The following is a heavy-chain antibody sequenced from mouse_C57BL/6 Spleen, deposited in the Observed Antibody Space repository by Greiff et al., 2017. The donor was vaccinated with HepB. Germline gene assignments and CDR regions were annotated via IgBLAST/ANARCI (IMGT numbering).Heavy chain of an antibody. CDR2: IDPSDSYT. Sequence: QVQLQQPGAELVKPGASVKLSCKASGYTFTSYWMQWVKQRPGQGLEWIGEIDPSDSYTNYNQKFKGKATLTVDTSSSTAYMQLSSLTSEDSAVYYCARDRPEGRDAMDYWGQGTSVTVSS. CDR1: GYTFTSYW. CDR3: ARDRPEGRDAMDY. J-gene: IGHJ4*01. V-gene: IGHV1-50*01.